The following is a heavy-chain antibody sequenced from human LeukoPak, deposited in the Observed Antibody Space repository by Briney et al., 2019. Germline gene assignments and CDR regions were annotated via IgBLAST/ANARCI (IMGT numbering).Heavy chain of an antibody. CDR3: TRTFLSGDGYKVGYFDY. CDR2: IYSGGNT. CDR1: GFTVTVNSKY. Sequence: GGSLRLSCAASGFTVTVNSKYMTWVRQAPGKGLEWVSVIYSGGNTYYADSVKGRFTISRDNSKNTLYLHMNSLTAEDTAMYYCTRTFLSGDGYKVGYFDYWGQGTLVTVSS. J-gene: IGHJ4*02. V-gene: IGHV3-66*01. D-gene: IGHD5-24*01.